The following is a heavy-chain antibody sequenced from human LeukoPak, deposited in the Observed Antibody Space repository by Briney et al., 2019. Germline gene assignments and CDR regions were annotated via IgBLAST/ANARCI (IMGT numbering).Heavy chain of an antibody. CDR2: ISGSGGST. Sequence: PGGSLRLSCAASGFTFSSYAMHWVRQAPGKGLEYVSAISGSGGSTYYADSVKGRFTVSRDNSKNTLYLQMKSLRAEDTAVYYCAKGGGYEAQYYYYYLDVWGKGTTVTISS. CDR3: AKGGGYEAQYYYYYLDV. D-gene: IGHD5-12*01. CDR1: GFTFSSYA. V-gene: IGHV3-64*04. J-gene: IGHJ6*03.